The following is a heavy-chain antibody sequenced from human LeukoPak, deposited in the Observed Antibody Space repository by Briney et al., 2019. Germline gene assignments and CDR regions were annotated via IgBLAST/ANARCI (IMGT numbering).Heavy chain of an antibody. CDR3: ARSVGVGLDGMDV. J-gene: IGHJ6*04. Sequence: GGSLRLSCAASGFTFRSYWMTWVRQAPGKGLEWVANIKQDGSEKYYVDSVKGRFTISRDNAKNSLYLQMNSLRAEDTAVYYCARSVGVGLDGMDVWGKGTTVTASS. D-gene: IGHD3-3*01. CDR1: GFTFRSYW. CDR2: IKQDGSEK. V-gene: IGHV3-7*03.